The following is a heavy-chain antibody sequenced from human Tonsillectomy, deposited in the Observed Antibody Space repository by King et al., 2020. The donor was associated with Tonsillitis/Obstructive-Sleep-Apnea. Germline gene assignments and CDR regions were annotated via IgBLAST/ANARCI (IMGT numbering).Heavy chain of an antibody. CDR3: VKGAGGYYDY. V-gene: IGHV3-64D*06. D-gene: IGHD3-22*01. CDR2: ITSNGGGT. CDR1: GLTFSRGA. Sequence: VQLVESGGGLVQPGGSLRLSCSASGLTFSRGAMHWVARGPGRGLEYVSAITSNGGGTYYADSVKGRFTLSRDNSKNTLYLQMSSLRADDTAVYYCVKGAGGYYDYWGQGTLVTVSS. J-gene: IGHJ4*02.